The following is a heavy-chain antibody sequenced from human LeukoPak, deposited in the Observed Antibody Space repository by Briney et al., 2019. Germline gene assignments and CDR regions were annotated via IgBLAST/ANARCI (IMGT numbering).Heavy chain of an antibody. CDR1: GYTFTDYY. CDR3: ASSRSTYYDFWSGYYTGEYYFDY. D-gene: IGHD3-3*01. J-gene: IGHJ4*02. CDR2: INPNSGGT. Sequence: GASVKVSCKASGYTFTDYYMHWVRQAPGQGLEWMGWINPNSGGTNYAQKFQGRVTMTRDTSISTAYMELRSLRSDDTAVYYCASSRSTYYDFWSGYYTGEYYFDYWGQGTLVTVSS. V-gene: IGHV1-2*02.